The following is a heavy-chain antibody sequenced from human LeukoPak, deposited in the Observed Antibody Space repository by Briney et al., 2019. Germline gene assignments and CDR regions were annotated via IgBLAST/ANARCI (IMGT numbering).Heavy chain of an antibody. Sequence: PSETLSLTCAVSGGSISSGGYSWSWIRQPPGKGLEWIGYIYHSGSTYYNPSLKSRVTISVDRSKNQFSLKLSSVTAADTAVYYCARAVTTSYFQHWGQGTLVTVSS. J-gene: IGHJ1*01. CDR3: ARAVTTSYFQH. V-gene: IGHV4-30-2*01. D-gene: IGHD4-17*01. CDR2: IYHSGST. CDR1: GGSISSGGYS.